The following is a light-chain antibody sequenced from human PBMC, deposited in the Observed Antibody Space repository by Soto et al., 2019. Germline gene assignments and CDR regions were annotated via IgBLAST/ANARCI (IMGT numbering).Light chain of an antibody. CDR1: RSDVGGYNY. CDR3: SSYTTSNTRQIV. Sequence: QSVLSQPASGYGAPRQAITISCTGNRSDVGGYNYVSWYQQHPGKAPKFMIYDVSNRPSGVSNRFSGSKSGNTASLTISGLQAEDEADYYCSSYTTSNTRQIVFGTGTKVTVL. V-gene: IGLV2-14*01. CDR2: DVS. J-gene: IGLJ1*01.